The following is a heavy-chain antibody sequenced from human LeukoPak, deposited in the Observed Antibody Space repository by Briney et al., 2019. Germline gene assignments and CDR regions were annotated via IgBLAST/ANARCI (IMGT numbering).Heavy chain of an antibody. CDR2: IKQDGSEK. J-gene: IGHJ4*02. CDR3: ARNSPPGIAVAPFGY. Sequence: GGSLRLSCAASGFTFSSYWMSWVRQAPGKGLEWVANIKQDGSEKYYVDSVKGRFTISRDNAKNSLYLQMNSLRAEDTALYYCARNSPPGIAVAPFGYWGQGTLVTVSS. D-gene: IGHD6-19*01. V-gene: IGHV3-7*03. CDR1: GFTFSSYW.